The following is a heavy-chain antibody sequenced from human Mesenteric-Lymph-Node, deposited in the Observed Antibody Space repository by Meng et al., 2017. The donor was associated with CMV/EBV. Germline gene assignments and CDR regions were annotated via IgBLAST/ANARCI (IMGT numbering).Heavy chain of an antibody. Sequence: KVSCKGSGYSFTTYWIGWVRQMPGKGLEWVGIIYPSDSDTRYSPSFQGQVTISVDKSISTAYLQWSSLKASDTAMFYCARLGYTYGYGMDVWGQGTTVTVSS. CDR1: GYSFTTYW. CDR3: ARLGYTYGYGMDV. CDR2: IYPSDSDT. V-gene: IGHV5-51*01. D-gene: IGHD3-10*01. J-gene: IGHJ6*02.